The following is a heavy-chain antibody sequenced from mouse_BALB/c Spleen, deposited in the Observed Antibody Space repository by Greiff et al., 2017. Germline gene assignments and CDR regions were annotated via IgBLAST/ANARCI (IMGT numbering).Heavy chain of an antibody. CDR3: VYGPTGAMDY. J-gene: IGHJ4*01. Sequence: EVQLVESGPGLVKPSQSLSLTCTVTGYSITSDYAWNWIRQFPGNKLEWIGYISYSGSTSYNPSLKSRISITRDTSKNQFFLQLNSVTTEDTATYYCVYGPTGAMDYWGQATSVTVSS. D-gene: IGHD2-10*02. V-gene: IGHV3-2*02. CDR1: GYSITSDYA. CDR2: ISYSGST.